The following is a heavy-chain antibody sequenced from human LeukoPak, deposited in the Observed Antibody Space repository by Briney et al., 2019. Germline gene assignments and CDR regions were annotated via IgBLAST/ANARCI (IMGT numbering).Heavy chain of an antibody. V-gene: IGHV4-39*01. CDR1: GGSISSSSYY. CDR2: IYYSGST. D-gene: IGHD6-19*01. CDR3: ARISSGWYGAFDY. J-gene: IGHJ4*02. Sequence: SETLSPTCTVSGGSISSSSYYWGWIRQPPGKGLEWIGSIYYSGSTYYNPSLKSRVTISVDTSKNQFSLKLSSVTAADTAVYYCARISSGWYGAFDYWGQGTLVTVSS.